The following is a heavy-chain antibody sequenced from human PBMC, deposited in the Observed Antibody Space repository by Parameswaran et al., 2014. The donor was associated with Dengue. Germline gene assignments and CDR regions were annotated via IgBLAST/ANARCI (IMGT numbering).Heavy chain of an antibody. CDR3: ARGGELLWFGEPSYYGMDV. D-gene: IGHD3-10*01. CDR2: INPNSGGT. CDR1: GYTFTGYY. Sequence: ASVKVSCKASGYTFTGYYMHWVRQAPGQGLEWMGWINPNSGGTNYAQKFQGRVTMTRDTSISTAYMELSRLRSDDTAVYYCARGGELLWFGEPSYYGMDVWGQGTTVTVSS. J-gene: IGHJ6*02. V-gene: IGHV1-2*02.